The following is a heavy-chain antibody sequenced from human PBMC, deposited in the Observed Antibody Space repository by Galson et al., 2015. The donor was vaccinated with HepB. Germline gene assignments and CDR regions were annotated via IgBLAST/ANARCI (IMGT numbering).Heavy chain of an antibody. V-gene: IGHV3-21*06. CDR3: ARVYDGDDAGEDYGMDA. Sequence: SLRLSCAGSGFNFGSYFMNWVRQAPGKGLEWVAYISTRSTYIYYADSMKGRFTISRDDAKNSLYLQMNSLRADDTAVYYCARVYDGDDAGEDYGMDAWGPGATVTVSS. J-gene: IGHJ6*02. CDR2: ISTRSTYI. D-gene: IGHD4-17*01. CDR1: GFNFGSYF.